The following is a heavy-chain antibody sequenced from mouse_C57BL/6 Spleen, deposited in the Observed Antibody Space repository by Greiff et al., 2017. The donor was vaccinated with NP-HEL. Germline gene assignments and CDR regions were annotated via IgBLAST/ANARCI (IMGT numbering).Heavy chain of an antibody. J-gene: IGHJ4*01. CDR1: GYTFTSYW. V-gene: IGHV1-53*01. CDR2: INPSNGGT. CDR3: ARDGYYDYAMDY. Sequence: QVQLQQPGTELVKPGASVKLSCKASGYTFTSYWMHWVKQRPGQGLEWIGNINPSNGGTNYNEKFKSKATLTVDKSSSTAYMQRSSLTSEDSAVYYCARDGYYDYAMDYWGQGTSVTVSS. D-gene: IGHD2-3*01.